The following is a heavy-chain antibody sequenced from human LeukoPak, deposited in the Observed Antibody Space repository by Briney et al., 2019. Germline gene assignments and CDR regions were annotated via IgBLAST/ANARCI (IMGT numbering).Heavy chain of an antibody. CDR3: ARDPTSPGQDAFDI. V-gene: IGHV4-34*01. J-gene: IGHJ3*02. D-gene: IGHD2-2*01. Sequence: SETLSLTCAVYGGSVSGYYCSWIRQPPGKGLEWIGEINHSGSTNYNPSLKSRVTISVDTSKNQFSLKLSSVTAADTAVYYCARDPTSPGQDAFDIWGQGTMVTVSS. CDR2: INHSGST. CDR1: GGSVSGYY.